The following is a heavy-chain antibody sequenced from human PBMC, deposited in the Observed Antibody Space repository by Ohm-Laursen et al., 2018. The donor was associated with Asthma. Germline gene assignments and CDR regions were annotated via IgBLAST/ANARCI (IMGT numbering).Heavy chain of an antibody. CDR3: ARHLSEYYYDSSGYPNWFDP. V-gene: IGHV4-39*01. Sequence: SETLSLTCTVSGGSISSSSYYWGWIRQPPGKGLEWIGSIYYSGSTYYNPSLKSRVTISVDTSKNQFSLKLSSVTAADTAVYYCARHLSEYYYDSSGYPNWFDPWGQGTLVTVSS. CDR1: GGSISSSSYY. D-gene: IGHD3-22*01. J-gene: IGHJ5*02. CDR2: IYYSGST.